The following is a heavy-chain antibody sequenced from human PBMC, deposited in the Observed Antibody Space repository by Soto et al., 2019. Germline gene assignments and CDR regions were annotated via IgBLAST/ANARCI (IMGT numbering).Heavy chain of an antibody. V-gene: IGHV4-31*03. CDR2: ISYSGST. CDR3: ARDALSRDSI. Sequence: SETLSLTCTVSGGSIISGGYYWILIRQHPGKGLEWIGYISYSGSTYYNPSLESRVTISVDTSKNQFSLKLSSVTAADTAVYYCARDALSRDSIWGQGTLVTVSS. D-gene: IGHD3-22*01. J-gene: IGHJ4*02. CDR1: GGSIISGGYY.